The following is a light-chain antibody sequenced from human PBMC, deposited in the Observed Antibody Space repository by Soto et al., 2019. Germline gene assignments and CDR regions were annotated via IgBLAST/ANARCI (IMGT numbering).Light chain of an antibody. CDR2: AAS. Sequence: DIQMTQSPSSLSASVGDRVTISCRASQSIGDYLHWYQQKPGKAPNLLISAASNLQNGVPSRFSGSGSGTDFTLTISSLQPEDRATYFCQQSYTNPRTFGQGTKLEIK. V-gene: IGKV1-39*01. J-gene: IGKJ2*01. CDR1: QSIGDY. CDR3: QQSYTNPRT.